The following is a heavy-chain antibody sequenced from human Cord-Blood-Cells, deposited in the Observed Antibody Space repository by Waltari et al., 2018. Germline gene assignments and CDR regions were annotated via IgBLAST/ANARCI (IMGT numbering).Heavy chain of an antibody. Sequence: QVQLVQSGAEVKKPGSSVKVSCKASGGTFSSYAISWVRQAPGQGLEWMGGIIPIFGTANYEQKFQGRVTITADESTSTAYMELSSLRSEDTAVYYCARDLGYYGSGSYWYFDLWGRGTLVTVSS. D-gene: IGHD3-10*01. V-gene: IGHV1-69*01. CDR1: GGTFSSYA. J-gene: IGHJ2*01. CDR3: ARDLGYYGSGSYWYFDL. CDR2: IIPIFGTA.